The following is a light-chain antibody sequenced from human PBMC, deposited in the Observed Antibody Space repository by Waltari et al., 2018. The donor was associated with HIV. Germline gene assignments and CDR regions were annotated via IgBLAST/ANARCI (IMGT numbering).Light chain of an antibody. CDR1: SSNIGAGYD. CDR3: QSYDSSLSNWV. J-gene: IGLJ3*02. Sequence: QSVLTQPPSVSGAQGQSVTISCTGSSSNIGAGYDVLWYQQLPGTAPKLLIYGNSNRPSGVPDRFSGSKSGTSASLAITGLQPDDETDYYCQSYDSSLSNWVFGGRTKLTVL. V-gene: IGLV1-40*01. CDR2: GNS.